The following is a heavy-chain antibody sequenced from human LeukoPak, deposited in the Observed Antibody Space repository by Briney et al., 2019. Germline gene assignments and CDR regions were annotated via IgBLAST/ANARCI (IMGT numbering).Heavy chain of an antibody. J-gene: IGHJ4*02. CDR3: VRVRRDGYNYVDY. V-gene: IGHV4-39*01. CDR1: GGSISSYF. CDR2: IYYSGST. Sequence: PSETLSLTCTVSGGSISSYFWGWIRQPPGKGLEWIGSIYYSGSTYYNPSLKSRVTISEDTSKSQFSLKLSSVTAADTAVYYCVRVRRDGYNYVDYWGQGTLVTVSS. D-gene: IGHD5-24*01.